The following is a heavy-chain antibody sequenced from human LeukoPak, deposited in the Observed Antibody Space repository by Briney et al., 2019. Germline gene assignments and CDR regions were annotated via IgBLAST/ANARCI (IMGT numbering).Heavy chain of an antibody. CDR3: ARDHYYYGSGSYYNWFDP. CDR2: IYYSGST. Sequence: PSETLSLTCTVSGGSISSYYWSWIRQPPGKGLEWIGYIYYSGSTNYNPSLKSRVTISVDTSKNQFSLKLSSVTAADTAVYYCARDHYYYGSGSYYNWFDPWGQGTLVTVSS. J-gene: IGHJ5*02. D-gene: IGHD3-10*01. CDR1: GGSISSYY. V-gene: IGHV4-59*01.